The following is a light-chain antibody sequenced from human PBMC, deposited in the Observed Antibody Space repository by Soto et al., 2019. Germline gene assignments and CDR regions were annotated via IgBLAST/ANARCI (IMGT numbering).Light chain of an antibody. CDR3: QQYHSYWT. Sequence: VQMTQSPSTLSASVGDIVTITCRSSQSISSWLSLYQQKPGKAPNLLIYKVSTLESGVPSRFSGSGSGTEFTLTISSLQLDDFATYYCQQYHSYWTFGQGTKVDIK. J-gene: IGKJ1*01. CDR2: KVS. CDR1: QSISSW. V-gene: IGKV1-5*03.